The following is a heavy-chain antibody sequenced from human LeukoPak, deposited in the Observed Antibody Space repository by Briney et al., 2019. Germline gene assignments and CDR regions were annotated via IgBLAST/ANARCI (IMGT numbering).Heavy chain of an antibody. CDR2: IKQDGSEK. V-gene: IGHV3-7*01. J-gene: IGHJ4*02. Sequence: GGSLRLSCAASGFTFSSYWMSWVRQAPGKGLEWVANIKQDGSEKYYVDSVKGRFTISRDNAKNSLYLQMNSLRAEDTAVYYCARQYSGYDTYYFGYWGQGTLVTVSS. CDR3: ARQYSGYDTYYFGY. D-gene: IGHD5-12*01. CDR1: GFTFSSYW.